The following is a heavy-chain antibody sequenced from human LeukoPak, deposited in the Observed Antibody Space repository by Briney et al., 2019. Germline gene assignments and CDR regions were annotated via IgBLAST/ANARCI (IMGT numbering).Heavy chain of an antibody. D-gene: IGHD3-3*01. V-gene: IGHV4-59*01. CDR1: GGSISSYY. J-gene: IGHJ3*02. CDR3: ARVVYDFWRGYWLGAFDI. CDR2: IYYSGST. Sequence: SETLSLTCTVSGGSISSYYWSWLRHPPGKGLEWIGYIYYSGSTNYNPSLKSRVTISVDTSKNQFSLKLSSVTAADTALYYCARVVYDFWRGYWLGAFDIWGQGTMVSVSS.